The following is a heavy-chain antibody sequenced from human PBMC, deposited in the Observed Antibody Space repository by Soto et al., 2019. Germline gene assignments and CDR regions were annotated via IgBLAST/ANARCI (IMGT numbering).Heavy chain of an antibody. D-gene: IGHD4-17*01. V-gene: IGHV1-18*01. J-gene: IGHJ4*02. CDR3: AIADYGDDDY. Sequence: QLQLVQSGPEAKKPGASVKVSCKASGYTFATSTISWLRQAPGQGPEWMGWIKAYSGNTNYAQKLQGRLTMTTDTSTSTGYMELSSLTPDDTAIYYCAIADYGDDDYWGQGTLVTVSS. CDR1: GYTFATST. CDR2: IKAYSGNT.